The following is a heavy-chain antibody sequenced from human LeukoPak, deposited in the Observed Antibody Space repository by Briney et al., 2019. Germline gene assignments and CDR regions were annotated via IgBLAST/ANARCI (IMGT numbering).Heavy chain of an antibody. J-gene: IGHJ4*02. CDR2: ISSSDTTI. Sequence: GGSLRLSCAGSGFTFSDYYMGWIRQAPGKGLEWVPYISSSDTTIYYADSVKGRFTISRDNAQNSLYLQMNTLRADDTAVYYRARADCSSTSCYELDYWGQGTLVTVSS. D-gene: IGHD2-2*01. CDR3: ARADCSSTSCYELDY. V-gene: IGHV3-11*04. CDR1: GFTFSDYY.